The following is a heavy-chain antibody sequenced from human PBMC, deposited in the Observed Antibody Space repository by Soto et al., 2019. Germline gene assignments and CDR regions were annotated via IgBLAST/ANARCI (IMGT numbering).Heavy chain of an antibody. CDR1: GFTFSSYW. D-gene: IGHD1-20*01. CDR2: IKQDGSEK. Sequence: GGSLRLSCAASGFTFSSYWMSWVRQAPGKGLEWVANIKQDGSEKYYVDSVKGRFTISRDNAKNSPYLQMNSLRAEDTAVYYCARDGEYNWNDGGVSAFDIWGQGTMVTVSS. V-gene: IGHV3-7*01. J-gene: IGHJ3*02. CDR3: ARDGEYNWNDGGVSAFDI.